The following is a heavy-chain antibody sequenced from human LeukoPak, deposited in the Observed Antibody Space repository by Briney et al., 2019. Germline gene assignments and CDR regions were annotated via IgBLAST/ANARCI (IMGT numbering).Heavy chain of an antibody. Sequence: PSETLSLTCTVSGGSISSSSYYWRWIRQPPGKGLEWIASIYYSGSTYYHPSRKSRVTISVDTSKNQFSLKLSSVPAADTAVYYCARQYDYYDSSGYYYGGAPGRPRKGRWFDLWGQGTLVTVSS. CDR2: IYYSGST. D-gene: IGHD3-22*01. V-gene: IGHV4-39*01. J-gene: IGHJ5*02. CDR1: GGSISSSSYY. CDR3: ARQYDYYDSSGYYYGGAPGRPRKGRWFDL.